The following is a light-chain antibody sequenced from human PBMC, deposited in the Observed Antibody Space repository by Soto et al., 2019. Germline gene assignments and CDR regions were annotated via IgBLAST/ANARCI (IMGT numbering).Light chain of an antibody. J-gene: IGLJ1*01. Sequence: QSVLTQPPSVSGAPGQRVIISCIGSSSNIGAGCAVHWYQQLQGTASKLHIYGNSNRHSGVPDRFACSKSGTSASLAINGLEAEDEDDYYCQSYDCSLSGYVFGTGTKLTVL. V-gene: IGLV1-40*01. CDR2: GNS. CDR1: SSNIGAGCA. CDR3: QSYDCSLSGYV.